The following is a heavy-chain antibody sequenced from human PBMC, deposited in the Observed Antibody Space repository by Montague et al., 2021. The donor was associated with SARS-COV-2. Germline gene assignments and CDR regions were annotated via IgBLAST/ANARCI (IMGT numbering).Heavy chain of an antibody. CDR3: ARGYCSSTTCYRSLHY. Sequence: SETLSLTCTVHRGSFSGYYWTWTRQPPGKGLEWTGEINHSGGVNXNPSLKSRVTISVDTSKNHFSLKLRSVTAADTAIYYCARGYCSSTTCYRSLHYWGQGTLVAVSS. D-gene: IGHD2-2*01. J-gene: IGHJ4*02. CDR1: RGSFSGYY. V-gene: IGHV4-34*01. CDR2: INHSGGV.